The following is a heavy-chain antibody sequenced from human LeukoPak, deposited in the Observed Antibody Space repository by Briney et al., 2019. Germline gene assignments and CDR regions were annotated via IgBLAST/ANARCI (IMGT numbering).Heavy chain of an antibody. CDR3: ARSQWLAGGHWFDP. J-gene: IGHJ5*02. Sequence: SETLSLTCTVSGGSISSYYWSWLRQPPGKGLEWIGYIYYSGSTNSNPSLKSRVTISVDTSKNQFSLKLSSVTAADTAVYYCARSQWLAGGHWFDPWGQGTLVTVSA. V-gene: IGHV4-59*01. CDR1: GGSISSYY. D-gene: IGHD6-19*01. CDR2: IYYSGST.